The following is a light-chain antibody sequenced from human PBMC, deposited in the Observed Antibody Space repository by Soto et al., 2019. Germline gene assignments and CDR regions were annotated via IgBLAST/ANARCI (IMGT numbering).Light chain of an antibody. Sequence: EIVLTQSPATLSLPPGEGPTLSCRASQSVSSNLAWYQQKPGQAPRLLIYGASSRATGIPDRFSGSGSGTDFTLTISRLEPEDFAVYYCQQYGSSPQTFGQGTKVDIK. CDR2: GAS. CDR3: QQYGSSPQT. CDR1: QSVSSN. J-gene: IGKJ1*01. V-gene: IGKV3-20*01.